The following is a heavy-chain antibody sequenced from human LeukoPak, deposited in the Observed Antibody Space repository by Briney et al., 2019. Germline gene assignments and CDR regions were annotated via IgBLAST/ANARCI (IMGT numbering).Heavy chain of an antibody. CDR3: ARDRQL. CDR1: GFIVSGNY. CDR2: IYSDGSA. D-gene: IGHD6-6*01. V-gene: IGHV3-53*01. Sequence: AGGSLRLSCAASGFIVSGNYMTWVRQAPGKGLEWVSVIYSDGSAYYADSVKGRFTISRDNAKNSLYLQMNSLRAEDTAVYYCARDRQLGGQGTLVTVSS. J-gene: IGHJ4*02.